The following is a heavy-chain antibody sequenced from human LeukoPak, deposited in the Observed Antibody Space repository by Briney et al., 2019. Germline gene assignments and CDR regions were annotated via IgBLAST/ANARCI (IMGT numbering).Heavy chain of an antibody. Sequence: HPGGSLRLSCAASGFTFSSYGMHWVRQAPGKGLEWVAVISYDGSNKYYADSVKGRFTISRDNSKNTLYLQMNSLRAEDTAVYYCAKRADDYGDRRDAFDIWGQGTMVTVSS. D-gene: IGHD4-17*01. V-gene: IGHV3-30*18. CDR1: GFTFSSYG. CDR3: AKRADDYGDRRDAFDI. CDR2: ISYDGSNK. J-gene: IGHJ3*02.